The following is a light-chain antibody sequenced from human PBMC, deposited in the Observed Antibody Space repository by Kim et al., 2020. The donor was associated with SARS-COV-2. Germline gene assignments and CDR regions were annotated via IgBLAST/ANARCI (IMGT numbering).Light chain of an antibody. CDR2: AAS. V-gene: IGKV1-12*01. CDR3: QQSNNLPIT. Sequence: DVQMTQSPSSVSASVGDTVTITCRASQGIASWLAWYQQKPGKAPQLLIYAASALQNGVPSRFSGSGSGREFTLTISSLQPEDVATYFCQQSNNLPITFSQGTRLEIK. CDR1: QGIASW. J-gene: IGKJ5*01.